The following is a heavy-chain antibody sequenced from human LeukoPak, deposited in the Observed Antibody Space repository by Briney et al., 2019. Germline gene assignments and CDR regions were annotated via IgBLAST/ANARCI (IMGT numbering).Heavy chain of an antibody. CDR2: IYYSGST. J-gene: IGHJ4*02. Sequence: SQTLSPTCTVSGGSISSGDYYWSWIRQPPGKGLEWIGYIYYSGSTYYNPSLKSRVTISVDTSKHQFSLKLSSVTAADTAVYYCASSYTYYYDSSGYSLDYWGQGTLVTVSS. CDR1: GGSISSGDYY. V-gene: IGHV4-30-4*08. D-gene: IGHD3-22*01. CDR3: ASSYTYYYDSSGYSLDY.